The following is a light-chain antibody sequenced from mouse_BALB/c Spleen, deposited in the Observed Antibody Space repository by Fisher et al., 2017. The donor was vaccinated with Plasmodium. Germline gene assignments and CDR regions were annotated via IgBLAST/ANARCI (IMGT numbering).Light chain of an antibody. CDR2: RAN. V-gene: IGKV14-111*01. CDR1: QDINSY. J-gene: IGKJ1*01. CDR3: LQYGEFPPT. Sequence: MTQTPSSMYASLGERVTITCKASQDINSYLTWFQQKPGKSPKTLIYRANRLVDGVPSRFSGSGSRQDYYLTISSLEYEDMGIYYCLQYGEFPPTFGGGTTLEIK.